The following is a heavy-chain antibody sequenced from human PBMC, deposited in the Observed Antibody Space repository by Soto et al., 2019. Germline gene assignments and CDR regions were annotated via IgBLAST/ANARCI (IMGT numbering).Heavy chain of an antibody. Sequence: PSETVSLTCTVSGTYFSNYYWSWIRQSPGKGLEWIGYIFHSGSTNYNPSLKSRVTISVNTSKNQFSLKLSSLTAADTAVYYCARLLDGYCSGDDCYGYFDFWGQGIQVTVSS. J-gene: IGHJ4*02. CDR3: ARLLDGYCSGDDCYGYFDF. V-gene: IGHV4-59*01. CDR2: IFHSGST. D-gene: IGHD2-15*01. CDR1: GTYFSNYY.